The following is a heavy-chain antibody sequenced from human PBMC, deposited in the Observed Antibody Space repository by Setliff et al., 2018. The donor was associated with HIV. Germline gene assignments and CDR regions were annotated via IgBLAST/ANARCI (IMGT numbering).Heavy chain of an antibody. V-gene: IGHV3-30*03. Sequence: GGSLRLSCLASGFTFTGLTFTDYNMNWVRQAPGKGLEWVADIPHDGSIEDYADSVRSRFTISRDNSKSAVYLQMNSLRPEDTALYYCARENNFDYWGQGTLVTVSS. CDR3: ARENNFDY. CDR2: IPHDGSIE. J-gene: IGHJ4*02. CDR1: GFTFTGLTFTDYN.